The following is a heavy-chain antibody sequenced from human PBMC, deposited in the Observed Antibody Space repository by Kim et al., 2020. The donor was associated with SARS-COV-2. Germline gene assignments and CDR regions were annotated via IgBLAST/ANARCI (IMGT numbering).Heavy chain of an antibody. CDR3: ARGPCRAYCGGDFDY. V-gene: IGHV3-30*07. D-gene: IGHD2-21*01. Sequence: ASVKGRFTISRDNSKNTLYLQMNSLRAEDTAVYYCARGPCRAYCGGDFDYWGQGTLVTVSS. J-gene: IGHJ4*02.